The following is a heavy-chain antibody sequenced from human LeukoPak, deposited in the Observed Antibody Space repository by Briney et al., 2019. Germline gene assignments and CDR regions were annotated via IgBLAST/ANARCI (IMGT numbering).Heavy chain of an antibody. CDR1: GFTFGDHA. J-gene: IGHJ6*02. CDR2: IRSKTYGGTT. V-gene: IGHV3-49*04. CDR3: TRGPIQLWLYHGMDV. Sequence: GGSLRLSRTVSGFTFGDHAMNWVRQAPGKGLEWVGFIRSKTYGGTTEYAASVKGRFIISRDDSTSIAYLQMNSLKTEDTAVYYCTRGPIQLWLYHGMDVWGQGTTVTVSS. D-gene: IGHD5-18*01.